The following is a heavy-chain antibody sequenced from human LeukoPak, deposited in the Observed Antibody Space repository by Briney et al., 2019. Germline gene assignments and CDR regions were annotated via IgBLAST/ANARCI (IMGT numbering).Heavy chain of an antibody. CDR3: ARDLTMVRGVTLYYYYGMDV. Sequence: ASVTVSCKASGYTFTGYYTHWVRQAPGQGLEWMGWINPNSGGTNYAQKFQGRVTMTRDTSISTAYMELSRLRSDDTAVYYCARDLTMVRGVTLYYYYGMDVWGQGTTVTVSS. CDR2: INPNSGGT. J-gene: IGHJ6*02. CDR1: GYTFTGYY. D-gene: IGHD3-10*01. V-gene: IGHV1-2*02.